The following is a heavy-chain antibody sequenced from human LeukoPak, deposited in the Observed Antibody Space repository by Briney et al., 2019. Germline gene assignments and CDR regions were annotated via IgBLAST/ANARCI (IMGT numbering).Heavy chain of an antibody. Sequence: GGSLRLSCAASGFSVSNTYMSWVRQAPGKGLEWVSIIYSGGNTYYTDSVKGRFTISRDNSKNTLYLQMNRLRPEDTAVYYCARGTVTAPDYWGQGTLVTVSS. J-gene: IGHJ4*02. CDR3: ARGTVTAPDY. D-gene: IGHD2-21*02. CDR1: GFSVSNTY. V-gene: IGHV3-53*01. CDR2: IYSGGNT.